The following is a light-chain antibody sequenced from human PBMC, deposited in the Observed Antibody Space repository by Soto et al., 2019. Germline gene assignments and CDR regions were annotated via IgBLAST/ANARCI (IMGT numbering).Light chain of an antibody. J-gene: IGKJ1*01. CDR1: QTINDW. Sequence: DIQMTQSPSTLPASVGDRVTITCRASQTINDWLAWYQQKPGKVPKLLIYKVSSLESGVPSRFSGSGSGTEFTPTISSLPPDDFATYYCQQYHLFWTFGQGTKVEIK. V-gene: IGKV1-5*03. CDR2: KVS. CDR3: QQYHLFWT.